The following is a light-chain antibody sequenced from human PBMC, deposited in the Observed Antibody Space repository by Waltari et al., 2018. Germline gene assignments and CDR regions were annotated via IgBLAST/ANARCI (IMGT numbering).Light chain of an antibody. CDR2: DTS. Sequence: EIVLTQSPATLSLYPGDRATLPCRASQSISNYLAWYQQKRGQAPRLLLYDTSNRATGIPARFSGSGSGTEFTLTISSLEPEDFAVYYCHQRSDWGTFGGGTKVEI. J-gene: IGKJ4*01. V-gene: IGKV3-11*01. CDR1: QSISNY. CDR3: HQRSDWGT.